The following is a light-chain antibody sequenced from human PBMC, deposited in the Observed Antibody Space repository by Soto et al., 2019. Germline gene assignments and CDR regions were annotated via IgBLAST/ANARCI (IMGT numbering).Light chain of an antibody. Sequence: IQLTQSPSSLSASVGDRVTITCRASQGISSYLAWYQQKPGKAPKLLIYAASTLQSGVPSRFSGRGSGTDFTLTISSLQPEDFGTYYCQQLNSYPRTFGQGTKVEIK. V-gene: IGKV1-9*01. CDR3: QQLNSYPRT. CDR1: QGISSY. J-gene: IGKJ1*01. CDR2: AAS.